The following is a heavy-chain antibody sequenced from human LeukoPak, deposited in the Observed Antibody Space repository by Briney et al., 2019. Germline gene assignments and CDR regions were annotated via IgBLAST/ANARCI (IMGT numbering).Heavy chain of an antibody. CDR2: IKQDGSEK. J-gene: IGHJ1*01. CDR3: ATDYIWGTYRFQY. Sequence: PGGSLRLSCVASGFTLSSFCMSWVRQAPGKGLEWVANIKQDGSEKFYVDSVKGRFTISRDNARNSLYLQMNSLRVEDTAVYYCATDYIWGTYRFQYWGQGTLVTVSS. D-gene: IGHD3-16*02. V-gene: IGHV3-7*03. CDR1: GFTLSSFC.